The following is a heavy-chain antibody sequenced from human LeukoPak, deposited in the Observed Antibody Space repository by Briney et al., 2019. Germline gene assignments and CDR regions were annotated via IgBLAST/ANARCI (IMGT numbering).Heavy chain of an antibody. D-gene: IGHD4-17*01. CDR3: AKGRGTTVTSAANY. CDR1: GFTFSSYW. Sequence: GGSLRLSCAASGFTFSSYWMHWVRQAPGKGLVWVSRINSDGSSTSYADSVKGRLTISRDNSKNTLSLQMNSLRAEDTAVYYCAKGRGTTVTSAANYWGQGTLVTVSS. V-gene: IGHV3-74*01. CDR2: INSDGSST. J-gene: IGHJ4*02.